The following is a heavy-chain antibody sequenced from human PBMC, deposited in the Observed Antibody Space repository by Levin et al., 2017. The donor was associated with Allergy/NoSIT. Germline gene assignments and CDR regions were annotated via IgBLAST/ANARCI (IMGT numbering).Heavy chain of an antibody. J-gene: IGHJ4*02. Sequence: GGSLRLSCAASGFTFSNYAMTWVRQAPGKGLEWVSTISRSGDKTYYADSVKGRFTISRDNSKNTLYLQMNSQRAEDTAVYYCAKGLIGHVMDYWGQGTLVTVSS. D-gene: IGHD2-8*01. CDR1: GFTFSNYA. V-gene: IGHV3-23*01. CDR3: AKGLIGHVMDY. CDR2: ISRSGDKT.